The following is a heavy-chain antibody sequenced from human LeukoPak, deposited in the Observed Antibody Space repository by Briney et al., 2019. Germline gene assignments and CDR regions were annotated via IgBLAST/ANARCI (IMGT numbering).Heavy chain of an antibody. Sequence: GASVKVSCKASGYTFTSYYIHWVRQAPGEGLEWMGIINPSGGSTSYAQKFQGRVTMTRDMSTSTVYMELSSLRSEDTAVYYCARENYYDNSGYYFEFDYWGQGTLVTVSS. CDR3: ARENYYDNSGYYFEFDY. CDR1: GYTFTSYY. D-gene: IGHD3-22*01. CDR2: INPSGGST. J-gene: IGHJ4*02. V-gene: IGHV1-46*01.